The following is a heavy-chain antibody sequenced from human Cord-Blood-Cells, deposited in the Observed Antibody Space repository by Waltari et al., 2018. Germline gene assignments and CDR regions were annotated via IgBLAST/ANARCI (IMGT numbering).Heavy chain of an antibody. D-gene: IGHD2-21*02. CDR3: ASLSLRPVTDY. Sequence: EVQLVESGGGLVQPGGSLRLSCAASGFTFSSYWMHWVRQAPGKGLVWFSRFNSCGSSTGYAESVKGRVTISRDNAKNTLYLQMNSLRAEDTAVYYCASLSLRPVTDYWGQGTLVTVSS. J-gene: IGHJ4*02. V-gene: IGHV3-74*01. CDR2: FNSCGSST. CDR1: GFTFSSYW.